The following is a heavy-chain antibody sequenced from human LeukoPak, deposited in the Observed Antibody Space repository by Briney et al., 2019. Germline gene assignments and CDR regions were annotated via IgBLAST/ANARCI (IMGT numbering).Heavy chain of an antibody. CDR2: ISTTSSFI. Sequence: PGGSLRLSCAASGFTFSSYSMNWVRQAPGKGLEWVSPISTTSSFIYYADSVKGRFTVSRDYAKNSLFLQMTSLRAEDTAVYYCARVAYGDYYFDYWGQGTLVTVSS. D-gene: IGHD4-17*01. J-gene: IGHJ4*02. CDR1: GFTFSSYS. V-gene: IGHV3-21*01. CDR3: ARVAYGDYYFDY.